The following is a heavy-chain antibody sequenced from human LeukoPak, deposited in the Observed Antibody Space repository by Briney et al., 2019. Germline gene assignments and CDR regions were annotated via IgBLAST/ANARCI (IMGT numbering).Heavy chain of an antibody. CDR2: INTGNGNT. V-gene: IGHV1-3*04. CDR1: GYTFTSYA. CDR3: ARPAGRLGSSVLPPDY. Sequence: GASVKVSCKASGYTFTSYAMHWVRQAPGQRLEWMGWINTGNGNTKYSQNFQGRVTITRDTSASTGYMELSSLRSEDTAVYYCARPAGRLGSSVLPPDYWGQGTLVTVSS. D-gene: IGHD6-13*01. J-gene: IGHJ4*02.